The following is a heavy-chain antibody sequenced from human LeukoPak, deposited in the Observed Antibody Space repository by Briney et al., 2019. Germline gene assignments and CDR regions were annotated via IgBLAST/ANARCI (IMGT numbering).Heavy chain of an antibody. V-gene: IGHV3-53*04. J-gene: IGHJ6*02. D-gene: IGHD6-19*01. CDR2: IYSGGST. CDR3: ARDFRRRIAVAGTMPYYYYGMDV. CDR1: GFTFSSYA. Sequence: PGGSLRLSCAASGFTFSSYAMSWVRQAPGKGLEWVSVIYSGGSTYYADSVKGRFTISRHNSKNTLYLQMNSLRAEDTAVYYCARDFRRRIAVAGTMPYYYYGMDVWGQGTTVTVSS.